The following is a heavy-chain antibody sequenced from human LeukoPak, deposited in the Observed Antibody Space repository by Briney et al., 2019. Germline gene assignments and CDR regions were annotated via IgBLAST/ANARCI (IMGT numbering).Heavy chain of an antibody. CDR2: VLSDGST. D-gene: IGHD1-1*01. Sequence: GGSLRLSCAASGFTLSSYVMSWVRQAPGKGLEWVSSVLSDGSTSYADSVKGRVIISRDNSKNILFLQINSLRAEDTAVYYCAKDITTATMGWFDPWGQGTLVTVSS. J-gene: IGHJ5*02. CDR3: AKDITTATMGWFDP. CDR1: GFTLSSYV. V-gene: IGHV3-23*01.